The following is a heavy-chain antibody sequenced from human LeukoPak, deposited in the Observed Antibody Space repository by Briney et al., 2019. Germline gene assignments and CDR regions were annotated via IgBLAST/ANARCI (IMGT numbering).Heavy chain of an antibody. V-gene: IGHV1-2*02. CDR3: AREGNGLLSKDLDY. J-gene: IGHJ4*02. Sequence: ASVKVSCKGSGYTFTDYYLHWVRQAPGQGLEWVGYINPRNGGTSSPPNFRGRVTMTTDASSSTVYMELSRLTSDDTAIYYCAREGNGLLSKDLDYWGQGTLVTVSS. CDR2: INPRNGGT. D-gene: IGHD2-15*01. CDR1: GYTFTDYY.